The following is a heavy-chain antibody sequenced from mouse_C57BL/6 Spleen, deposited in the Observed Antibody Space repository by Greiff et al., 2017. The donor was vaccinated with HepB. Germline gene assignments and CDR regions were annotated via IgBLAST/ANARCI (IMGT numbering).Heavy chain of an antibody. CDR3: ARSYYGNYAFAY. D-gene: IGHD2-10*01. V-gene: IGHV1-80*01. J-gene: IGHJ3*01. CDR2: IYPGDGDT. Sequence: VQLQQSGAELVKPGASVKISCKASGYAFSSYWMNWVKQRPGKGLEWIGQIYPGDGDTNDNGKFKGKATLTADKSSSTAYMQLSSLTSEDSAVYFCARSYYGNYAFAYWGQGTLVTVSA. CDR1: GYAFSSYW.